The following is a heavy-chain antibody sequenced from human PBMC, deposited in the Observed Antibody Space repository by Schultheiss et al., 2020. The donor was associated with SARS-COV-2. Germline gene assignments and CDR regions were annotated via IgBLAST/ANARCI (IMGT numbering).Heavy chain of an antibody. CDR3: ARTPITMVRGVIITVNYYGMDV. CDR1: GGTFSSYA. V-gene: IGHV1-18*01. D-gene: IGHD3-10*01. J-gene: IGHJ6*02. CDR2: INPNSGGT. Sequence: ASVKVSCKASGGTFSSYAISWVRQAPGEGLEWMGWINPNSGGTNYAQKFQGRVTMTTDTSTSTAYMELSSLRSEDTAVYYCARTPITMVRGVIITVNYYGMDVWGQGTTVTVSS.